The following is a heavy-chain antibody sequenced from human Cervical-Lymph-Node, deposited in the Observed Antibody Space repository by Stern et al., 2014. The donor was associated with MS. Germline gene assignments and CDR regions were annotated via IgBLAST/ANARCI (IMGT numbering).Heavy chain of an antibody. J-gene: IGHJ4*02. Sequence: VQLVESGPGLVKPSQTLSLTCTVSGDSISSGNYYWSWIRQPAGKGLEWIGRIYSSGTTYYNPPLGSRATISIDPSNNLFSLKLGSGTATDTAVYYCATQGRALAPDWGQGTLVTVSS. CDR3: ATQGRALAPD. CDR2: IYSSGTT. V-gene: IGHV4-61*02. CDR1: GDSISSGNYY.